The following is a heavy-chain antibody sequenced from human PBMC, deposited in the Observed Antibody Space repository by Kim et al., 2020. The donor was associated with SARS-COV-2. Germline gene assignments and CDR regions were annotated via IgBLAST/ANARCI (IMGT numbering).Heavy chain of an antibody. CDR2: ISSSSSYT. J-gene: IGHJ2*01. D-gene: IGHD3-22*01. CDR1: GFTFSDYY. V-gene: IGHV3-11*03. Sequence: GGPLRLSCAASGFTFSDYYMSWIRQAPGKGLEWVSYISSSSSYTNYADSVKGRFTISRDNAKNSLYLQMNSLRAEDTAVYYCAQSGSYYDSSGYEDFDLWGRGTLVTVSS. CDR3: AQSGSYYDSSGYEDFDL.